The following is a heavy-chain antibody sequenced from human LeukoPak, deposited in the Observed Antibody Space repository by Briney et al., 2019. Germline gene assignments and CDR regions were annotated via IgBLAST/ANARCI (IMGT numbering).Heavy chain of an antibody. Sequence: SQTLSLTCTVFGGSLSRGGYYWNWIRQQPGQGLEWLGYIYHSGSARYNPSFKSRLNMSVDMSRNQFSLNLSSVTAADTALDFCARGGDYGDYFVYWGQGTLVSVSS. J-gene: IGHJ4*02. CDR2: IYHSGSA. CDR1: GGSLSRGGYY. D-gene: IGHD4-17*01. V-gene: IGHV4-31*03. CDR3: ARGGDYGDYFVY.